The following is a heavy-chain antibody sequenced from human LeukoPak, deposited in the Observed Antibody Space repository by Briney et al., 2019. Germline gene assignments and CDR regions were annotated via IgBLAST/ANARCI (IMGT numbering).Heavy chain of an antibody. CDR1: GSTFTNFW. D-gene: IGHD3-16*01. CDR2: IKQDGSEK. CDR3: VSDLGP. Sequence: GGSLRLSCAASGSTFTNFWMSWVRQVPGKGLEWVANIKQDGSEKFYADSVKGRFTISRDDAKNSLCLQMNSLRVEDTAVYYCVSDLGPWGQGILVTVSS. J-gene: IGHJ5*02. V-gene: IGHV3-7*01.